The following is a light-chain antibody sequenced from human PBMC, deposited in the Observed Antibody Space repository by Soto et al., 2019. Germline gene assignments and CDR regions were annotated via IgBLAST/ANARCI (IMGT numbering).Light chain of an antibody. CDR3: QQSYSMFWT. CDR2: GAS. Sequence: EILFAQSPGTPSFSPGEKATPSRRASQSVAANYLAWYQQKRGQAPRLLIYGASSRATGIPDRFSGSGSGTDFTLTISSLQPEDFATYYCQQSYSMFWTFGQGTKVDI. J-gene: IGKJ1*01. CDR1: QSVAANY. V-gene: IGKV3-20*01.